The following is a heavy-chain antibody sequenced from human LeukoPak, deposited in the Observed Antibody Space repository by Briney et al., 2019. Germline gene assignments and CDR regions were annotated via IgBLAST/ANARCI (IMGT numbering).Heavy chain of an antibody. D-gene: IGHD3-9*01. CDR3: AKAYAYDILTGYPNYFDY. CDR1: GFTFDDYA. V-gene: IGHV3-9*01. Sequence: GRSLRLSCAASGFTFDDYAMYWVRQAPGKGLEWVSGISWNSGSIGYADSVKGRFTISRDNAKNSLYLQMNSLRAEDTALYYCAKAYAYDILTGYPNYFDYWGQGTLVTVSS. J-gene: IGHJ4*02. CDR2: ISWNSGSI.